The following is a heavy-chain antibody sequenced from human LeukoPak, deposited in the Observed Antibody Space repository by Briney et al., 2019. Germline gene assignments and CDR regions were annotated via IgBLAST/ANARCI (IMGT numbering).Heavy chain of an antibody. J-gene: IGHJ3*02. Sequence: GGSLRLSCAASGFTFSNFWMSWVRQAPGKGLEWVANMNQDGSAKNSVDSVKGRFTISRDNAKNSLYLQMNSLRAEDTAVYFCAGEGRLNAFDIWGQGTMVTVSS. V-gene: IGHV3-7*01. D-gene: IGHD2-21*02. CDR3: AGEGRLNAFDI. CDR1: GFTFSNFW. CDR2: MNQDGSAK.